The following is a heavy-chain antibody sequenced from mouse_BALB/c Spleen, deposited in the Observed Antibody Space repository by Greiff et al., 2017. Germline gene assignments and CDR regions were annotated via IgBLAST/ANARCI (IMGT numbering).Heavy chain of an antibody. D-gene: IGHD2-2*01. CDR3: ARDRGYDDGAWFAY. Sequence: DVKLQESGPGLVKPSQSLSLTCSVTGYSITSGYYWNWIRQFPGNKLEWMGYISYDGSNNYNPSLKNRISITRDTSKNQFFLKLNSATTEDTATYYCARDRGYDDGAWFAYWGQGTLVTASA. CDR2: ISYDGSN. CDR1: GYSITSGYY. V-gene: IGHV3-6*02. J-gene: IGHJ3*01.